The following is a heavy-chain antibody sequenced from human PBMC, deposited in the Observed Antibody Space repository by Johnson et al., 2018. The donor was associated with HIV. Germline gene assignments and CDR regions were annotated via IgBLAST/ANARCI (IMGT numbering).Heavy chain of an antibody. CDR2: ISSDGTTI. D-gene: IGHD2-8*02. CDR3: AKDQYCTGGVCYSGAFDI. J-gene: IGHJ3*02. V-gene: IGHV3-11*04. Sequence: QVQLVESGGGLVKPGGSLRLSCAASGFTFSDYYMSWIRQAPGKGLEWVSYISSDGTTIYDADSVKGRFTISRDNAKNSLYLQMNSLRAEDTAVYYCAKDQYCTGGVCYSGAFDIWGQGTMVTVSS. CDR1: GFTFSDYY.